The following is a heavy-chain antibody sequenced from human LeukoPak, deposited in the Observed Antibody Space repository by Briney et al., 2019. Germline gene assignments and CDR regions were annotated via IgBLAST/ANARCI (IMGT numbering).Heavy chain of an antibody. CDR1: GFTFSSYA. D-gene: IGHD3-22*01. V-gene: IGHV3-23*01. J-gene: IGHJ4*02. CDR2: ISGSGGST. Sequence: GGSLRLSCAVSGFTFSSYAMSWVRQAPGKGLEWVSAISGSGGSTYYADSVKGRFTISRDNSKNTLYLQMNSLRAEDTAVYYCAKVRKYYDSSGYQYYFDYWGQGTLVTVSS. CDR3: AKVRKYYDSSGYQYYFDY.